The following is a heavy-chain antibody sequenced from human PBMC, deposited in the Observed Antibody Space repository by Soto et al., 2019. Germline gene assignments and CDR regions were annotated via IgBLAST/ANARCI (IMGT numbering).Heavy chain of an antibody. CDR2: ISHDGSTK. CDR1: GFTFSLYG. CDR3: AKDFPSGSSRYDRFDP. D-gene: IGHD6-19*01. J-gene: IGHJ5*02. Sequence: QVQLVESGGGVVQPGRSLRLSCAASGFTFSLYGIHWVGQAPGKGLEWLAVISHDGSTKYYADSVKGRFTVSRDNSKNSVYLQMNSLRGEDTAIYYCAKDFPSGSSRYDRFDPWGLGTSVIVS. V-gene: IGHV3-30*18.